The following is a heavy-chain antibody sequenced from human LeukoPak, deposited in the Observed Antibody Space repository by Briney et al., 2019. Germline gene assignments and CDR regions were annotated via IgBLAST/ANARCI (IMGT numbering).Heavy chain of an antibody. CDR1: GGSISSSSYY. D-gene: IGHD3-22*01. CDR2: ICYSGRT. Sequence: SETLSLTCTVSGGSISSSSYYWGWLPQPPGMELEWTVSICYSGRTYYIPSLKSRVTISVDTSKNQFSLKLSSVTAADTAVYYCARHDSSCYYYLYYFDYWGQGTLVTVSS. J-gene: IGHJ4*02. CDR3: ARHDSSCYYYLYYFDY. V-gene: IGHV4-39*01.